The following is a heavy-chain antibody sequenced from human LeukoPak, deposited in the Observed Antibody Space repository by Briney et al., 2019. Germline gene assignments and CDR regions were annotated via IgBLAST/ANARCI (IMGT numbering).Heavy chain of an antibody. CDR2: INPNSGGT. Sequence: GASVKVSCKASGYTFTGHYMHWVRQAPGQGPEWMGWINPNSGGTNYAQEFQDRVTMTRDTSISTAYMELSGLRSDDTAVFYCAREFNDGSGSYYTDYWGQGTLVTVSS. V-gene: IGHV1-2*02. J-gene: IGHJ4*02. D-gene: IGHD3-10*01. CDR1: GYTFTGHY. CDR3: AREFNDGSGSYYTDY.